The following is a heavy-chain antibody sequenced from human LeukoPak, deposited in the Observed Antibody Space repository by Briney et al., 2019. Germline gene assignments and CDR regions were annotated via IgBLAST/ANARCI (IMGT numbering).Heavy chain of an antibody. CDR2: FNPNSGGT. J-gene: IGHJ4*02. Sequence: ASVKVSCKASGYTFTGYYMHWVRQAPGQGLEWMGWFNPNSGGTNYAQKFQGRVTMTRDTSIGTAYMELSRLRSDDTAVYYCARGMGGYDYYFDYWGQGTLVTVSS. D-gene: IGHD5-12*01. CDR3: ARGMGGYDYYFDY. CDR1: GYTFTGYY. V-gene: IGHV1-2*02.